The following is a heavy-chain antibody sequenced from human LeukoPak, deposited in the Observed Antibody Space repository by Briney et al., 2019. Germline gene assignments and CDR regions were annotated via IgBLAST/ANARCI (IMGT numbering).Heavy chain of an antibody. J-gene: IGHJ3*01. CDR3: ARDLGGYSYCSRAFDL. CDR1: GYTVTSYG. V-gene: IGHV1-18*01. Sequence: ASVKVSCKASGYTVTSYGISWGRQAPGQGLEGRGWINAYNGKTNYAQKLQGRGTMTTDTSTSTAYMELRRRRSDDTAVYYCARDLGGYSYCSRAFDLWGQGTMVTVSS. D-gene: IGHD5-18*01. CDR2: INAYNGKT.